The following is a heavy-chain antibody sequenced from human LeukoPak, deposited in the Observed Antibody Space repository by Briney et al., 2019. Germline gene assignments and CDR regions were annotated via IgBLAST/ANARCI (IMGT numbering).Heavy chain of an antibody. Sequence: GGSLRLSCAASGFTFTSYDMHWVRQAPGKGLEWVALIRSDGGNKYYGDSVKGRFTISRDNSKNTLYLQMNSLRAEDTAVYYCAKADIVVVVAATCFDYWGQGTLVTVSS. V-gene: IGHV3-30*02. J-gene: IGHJ4*02. CDR1: GFTFTSYD. CDR3: AKADIVVVVAATCFDY. D-gene: IGHD2-15*01. CDR2: IRSDGGNK.